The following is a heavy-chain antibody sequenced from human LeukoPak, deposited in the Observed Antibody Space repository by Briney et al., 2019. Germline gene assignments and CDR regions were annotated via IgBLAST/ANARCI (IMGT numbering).Heavy chain of an antibody. CDR2: MNPNSGNT. D-gene: IGHD2-15*01. J-gene: IGHJ4*02. CDR1: GYTFTSYD. Sequence: GASVKVSCKASGYTFTSYDINWVRQATGQGLEWMGWMNPNSGNTGYAQKFQGRVTTTRNTSISTAYMELSSLRSEDTAVYYCARGIKRGWTIDYWGQGTLVTVSS. V-gene: IGHV1-8*01. CDR3: ARGIKRGWTIDY.